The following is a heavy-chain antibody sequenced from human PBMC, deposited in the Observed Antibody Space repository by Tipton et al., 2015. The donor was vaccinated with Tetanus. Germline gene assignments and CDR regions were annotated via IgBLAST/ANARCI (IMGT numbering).Heavy chain of an antibody. CDR2: ISGSGGST. Sequence: ALRLSCAASGFTFSSYAMSWVRQAPGKGLEWVSAISGSGGSTYYADSVKGRFTISRDNSKNTLYLQMNSQRAEDTAVYYCAKDPYGDSPDYYYGMDVWGQGTTVTVSS. CDR3: AKDPYGDSPDYYYGMDV. CDR1: GFTFSSYA. V-gene: IGHV3-23*01. J-gene: IGHJ6*02. D-gene: IGHD4-17*01.